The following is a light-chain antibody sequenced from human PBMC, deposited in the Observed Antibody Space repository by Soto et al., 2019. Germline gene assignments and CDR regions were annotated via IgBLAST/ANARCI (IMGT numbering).Light chain of an antibody. V-gene: IGKV1-5*03. Sequence: DIQMTQSPSILSASVGDIVTITCRASQSIGSWLAWYQQTEGKAPKVLIYKASNLERGVPSRFCGSGSGTEFTLTISSLQAADFATYYCQQYSSFPWTFGQGTKVDIK. CDR3: QQYSSFPWT. CDR2: KAS. CDR1: QSIGSW. J-gene: IGKJ1*01.